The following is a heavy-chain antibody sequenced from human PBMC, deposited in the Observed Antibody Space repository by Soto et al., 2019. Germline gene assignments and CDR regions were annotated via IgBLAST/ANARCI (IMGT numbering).Heavy chain of an antibody. D-gene: IGHD6-13*01. J-gene: IGHJ5*02. CDR3: ARVGIAAAGTGGPRTDYNWFDP. CDR2: ISAYNGNT. V-gene: IGHV1-18*01. Sequence: QVQLVQSGAEVKKPGASVKVSCKASGYTFTSYGISWVRQAPGQGLEWMGWISAYNGNTNYAQRLQGRVTMTTDTSTSTAYMELRSLRSDDTAVYYCARVGIAAAGTGGPRTDYNWFDPWGQGTLVTVSS. CDR1: GYTFTSYG.